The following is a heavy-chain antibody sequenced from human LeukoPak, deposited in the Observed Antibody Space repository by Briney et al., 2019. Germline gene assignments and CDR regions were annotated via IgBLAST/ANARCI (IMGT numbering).Heavy chain of an antibody. D-gene: IGHD6-13*01. CDR1: GFTFSSYS. J-gene: IGHJ4*02. Sequence: GGSLRLSCAASGFTFSSYSMNWVGQAPGKGLEWVSYISSSSSTIHYADSVKGRFTISRDNAKNSLYLQMNSLRDEDTAVYYCARDSGSSWYRGYFDYWGQGTLVTVSS. V-gene: IGHV3-48*02. CDR2: ISSSSSTI. CDR3: ARDSGSSWYRGYFDY.